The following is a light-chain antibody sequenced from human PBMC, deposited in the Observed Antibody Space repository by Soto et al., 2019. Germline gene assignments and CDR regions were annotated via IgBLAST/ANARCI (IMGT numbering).Light chain of an antibody. Sequence: DIVLTQSPGTLSLSPGQRATLSCRASQTVTTFYLAWYQQKPGQAPRLLIYGASSRATGIPDRFSGSGSGTDLPLTISRLEPEDCAVYYCQQYGSSSGLTFGGGTKVEL. CDR1: QTVTTFY. J-gene: IGKJ4*01. CDR3: QQYGSSSGLT. CDR2: GAS. V-gene: IGKV3-20*01.